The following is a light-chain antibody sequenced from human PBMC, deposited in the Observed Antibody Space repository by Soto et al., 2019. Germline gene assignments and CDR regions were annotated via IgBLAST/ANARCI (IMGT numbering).Light chain of an antibody. CDR2: DAS. J-gene: IGKJ1*01. CDR1: QSISSW. CDR3: QQYQSYSKT. Sequence: DIQMTQSPSTLSASVGDRVTITCRASQSISSWLAWYQQKPGKAPKVLIYDASSLESGVPSRFTGSGFGTEFTLTTTRLQPDDFATYYCQQYQSYSKTFGQGTKVDIX. V-gene: IGKV1-5*01.